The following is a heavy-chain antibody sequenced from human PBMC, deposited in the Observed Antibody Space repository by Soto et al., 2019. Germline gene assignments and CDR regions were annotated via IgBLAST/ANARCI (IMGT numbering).Heavy chain of an antibody. CDR2: INPNSGGT. J-gene: IGHJ6*02. V-gene: IGHV1-2*02. D-gene: IGHD2-2*01. CDR1: GYTFTGYY. CDR3: ARTLGYCSSTSCHYGMDG. Sequence: GASVKVSCKASGYTFTGYYMHWVRQAPGQGLEWMGWINPNSGGTNYAQKFQGRVTMTRDTSISTAYMELSRLRSDDTAVYYCARTLGYCSSTSCHYGMDGWGQETTVTVSS.